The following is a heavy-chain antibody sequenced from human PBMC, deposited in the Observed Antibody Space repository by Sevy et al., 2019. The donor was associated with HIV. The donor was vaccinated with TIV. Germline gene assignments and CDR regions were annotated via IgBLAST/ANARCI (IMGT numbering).Heavy chain of an antibody. V-gene: IGHV3-53*01. Sequence: GGSLRLSCAASGFSVSSNYMSWVRQAPGKGLEWVSLIYSSGRTYYGDSVKGRFTISRDDSKNTLYLQMNSVRAEDTALYYCTRVHSGGYPFGYWGQGSLVTVSS. D-gene: IGHD3-22*01. CDR1: GFSVSSNY. CDR2: IYSSGRT. J-gene: IGHJ4*02. CDR3: TRVHSGGYPFGY.